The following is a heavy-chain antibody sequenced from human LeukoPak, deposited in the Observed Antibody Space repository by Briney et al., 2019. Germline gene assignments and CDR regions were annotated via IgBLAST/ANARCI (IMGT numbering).Heavy chain of an antibody. D-gene: IGHD3-22*01. CDR1: GGSVSSGGYY. V-gene: IGHV4-61*08. J-gene: IGHJ6*02. CDR3: ARAYYDSSGYYFYYYYYGMDV. Sequence: SETLSLTCTVSGGSVSSGGYYWSWIRQPPGKGLEWIGYIYYSGSTNYNPPLKSRVTISVDTSKNQFSLKLSSVTAADTAVYYCARAYYDSSGYYFYYYYYGMDVWGQGTTVTVSS. CDR2: IYYSGST.